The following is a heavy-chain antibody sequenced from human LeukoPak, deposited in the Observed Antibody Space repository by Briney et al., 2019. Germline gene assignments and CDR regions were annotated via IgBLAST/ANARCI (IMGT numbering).Heavy chain of an antibody. V-gene: IGHV3-7*03. CDR3: AREGYSYGLLDY. Sequence: GGSLRLSCAASGITFSSYWMSWVRQAPGKGLEWVANIKQDGSEKYYVDSVKGRFTISRDNAKNSLYLQMNSLRAEDTAVYYCAREGYSYGLLDYWGQGTLVTVSS. D-gene: IGHD5-18*01. CDR1: GITFSSYW. CDR2: IKQDGSEK. J-gene: IGHJ4*02.